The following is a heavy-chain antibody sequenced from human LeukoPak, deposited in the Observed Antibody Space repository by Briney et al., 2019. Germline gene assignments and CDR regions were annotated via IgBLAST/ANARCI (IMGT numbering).Heavy chain of an antibody. V-gene: IGHV4-39*01. CDR1: GGSISSSSYY. Sequence: PSETLSLTCTVSGGSISSSSYYWGWFRQPPGKGLEWIGSLYYSASTYYNPSLKSRVTISADTSKSQFSLKLSSVTAADAAVYYCARRVRSGDYRLDYWGQGTLVTVSS. D-gene: IGHD4-17*01. CDR3: ARRVRSGDYRLDY. CDR2: LYYSAST. J-gene: IGHJ4*02.